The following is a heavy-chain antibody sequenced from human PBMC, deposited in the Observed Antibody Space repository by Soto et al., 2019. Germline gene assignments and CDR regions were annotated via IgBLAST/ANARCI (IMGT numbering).Heavy chain of an antibody. CDR2: IIPIFGTA. V-gene: IGHV1-69*06. J-gene: IGHJ4*02. CDR1: GGTFSSYA. D-gene: IGHD3-22*01. Sequence: GASVKVSCKASGGTFSSYAISWVRQAPGQGLEWMGGIIPIFGTANYAQKFQGRVTITADKSTSTAYMELSSLRSEDTAVYYCAREISHDYYDSSGYLNWGQGTLVTVSS. CDR3: AREISHDYYDSSGYLN.